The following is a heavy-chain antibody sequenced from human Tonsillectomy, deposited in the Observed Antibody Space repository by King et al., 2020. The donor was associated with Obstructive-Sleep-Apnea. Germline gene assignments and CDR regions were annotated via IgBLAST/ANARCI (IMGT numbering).Heavy chain of an antibody. CDR3: ATVLKQWLEYYFDY. J-gene: IGHJ4*02. CDR2: IWYDGSNK. D-gene: IGHD6-19*01. Sequence: VQLVESGGGVVQPGRSLRLSCAASGFTFSSYGMHWVRQAPGKGLEWVAVIWYDGSNKYYADSVKGRFTITRDNSKNTLYLQMNSLRAEETAVYYCATVLKQWLEYYFDYWGQGTLVTVSS. CDR1: GFTFSSYG. V-gene: IGHV3-33*01.